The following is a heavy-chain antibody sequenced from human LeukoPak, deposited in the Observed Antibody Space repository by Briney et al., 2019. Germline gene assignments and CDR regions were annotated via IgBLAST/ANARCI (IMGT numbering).Heavy chain of an antibody. J-gene: IGHJ5*02. D-gene: IGHD1-14*01. Sequence: ASVNVSCNASGYTFTGYYMHWVRQAPGQGLEWMGWINPNSGGTNYTQNFQGRVNMTRDTSIRTAYMELRRERSGDTAVFYCANIGIGRRHWFAPWGQGTLVTVSS. CDR2: INPNSGGT. CDR1: GYTFTGYY. V-gene: IGHV1-2*02. CDR3: ANIGIGRRHWFAP.